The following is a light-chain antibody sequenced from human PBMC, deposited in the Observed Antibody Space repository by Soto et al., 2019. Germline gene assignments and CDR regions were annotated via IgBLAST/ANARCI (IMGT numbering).Light chain of an antibody. CDR2: DVS. Sequence: QSVLTQPASVSGSPGQSITISCTGTSSDVGGNKYVSWYQHHPGKAPKRMIYDVSSRPSGVSNRFSGSKSDNTASLTISGLQAEDEADYYCGSYTGSSTSWVFGGGTKLTVL. CDR1: SSDVGGNKY. J-gene: IGLJ3*02. CDR3: GSYTGSSTSWV. V-gene: IGLV2-14*03.